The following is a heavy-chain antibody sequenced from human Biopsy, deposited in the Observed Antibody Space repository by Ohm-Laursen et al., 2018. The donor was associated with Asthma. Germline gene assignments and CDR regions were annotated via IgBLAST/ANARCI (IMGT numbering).Heavy chain of an antibody. V-gene: IGHV4-39*01. D-gene: IGHD7-27*01. CDR3: ARHWDWGSFFDY. CDR2: IYYSGRT. Sequence: GTPSLTCIVSGDAMSTSGSYWGWIRQSPGKGLEWIGSIYYSGRTYYNPSLESRVTISVDTSKNHFSLKLSSVTAADTAVYYCARHWDWGSFFDYWGQGTPVTVSS. J-gene: IGHJ4*02. CDR1: GDAMSTSGSY.